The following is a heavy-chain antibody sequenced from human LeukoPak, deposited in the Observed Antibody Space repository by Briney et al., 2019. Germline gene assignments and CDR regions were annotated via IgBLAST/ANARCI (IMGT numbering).Heavy chain of an antibody. CDR1: GFTFSSYG. V-gene: IGHV3-33*01. CDR2: IWYDGSNK. D-gene: IGHD3-16*01. J-gene: IGHJ3*02. CDR3: ARDSTWAAFDI. Sequence: GGSLRLSCAASGFTFSSYGMRWVRQAPGKGLEWVAVIWYDGSNKYYADSVKGRFTISRDNSKNTLYLQMNSLRAEDTAVYYCARDSTWAAFDIWGQGTMVTVSS.